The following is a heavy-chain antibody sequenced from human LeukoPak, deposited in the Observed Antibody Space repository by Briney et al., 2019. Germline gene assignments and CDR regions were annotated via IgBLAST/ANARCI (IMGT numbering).Heavy chain of an antibody. J-gene: IGHJ5*02. CDR1: GYTFTSYG. Sequence: ASVKVSCKASGYTFTSYGISWVRQAPGQGLEWMGWISAYNGNTNYAQKLQGRVTMTTDTSTSTAYMELRSLRSDDTAVYYCARTTYGSGSYYHRPWGQGTLVTVSS. V-gene: IGHV1-18*04. D-gene: IGHD3-10*01. CDR2: ISAYNGNT. CDR3: ARTTYGSGSYYHRP.